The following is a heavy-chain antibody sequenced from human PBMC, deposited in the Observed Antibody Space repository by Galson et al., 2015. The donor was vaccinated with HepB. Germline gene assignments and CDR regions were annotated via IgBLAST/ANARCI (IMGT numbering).Heavy chain of an antibody. J-gene: IGHJ3*02. CDR2: IWYDGSNK. V-gene: IGHV3-33*01. Sequence: SLRLSCAASGFTFSSYGMHWVRQAPGKGLEWVAVIWYDGSNKYYADSVKGRFTISRDNSKNTLYLQMNSLRAEDTAVYYCAREKSSGPMTEAFDIWGQGTMVTVSS. CDR3: AREKSSGPMTEAFDI. CDR1: GFTFSSYG. D-gene: IGHD6-19*01.